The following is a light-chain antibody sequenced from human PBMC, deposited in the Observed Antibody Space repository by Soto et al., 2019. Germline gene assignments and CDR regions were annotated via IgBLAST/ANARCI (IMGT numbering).Light chain of an antibody. V-gene: IGKV1-5*01. CDR1: QSISSW. Sequence: DIQMTQSPSTLSASVVDRVTITFRASQSISSWLAWYQQKPGKAPKLLIYAASTLQSGVPSRFSGSGSGTDFTLTISCLQSEDFATYYCQQYYSYPRTFGQGTKVDIK. CDR3: QQYYSYPRT. CDR2: AAS. J-gene: IGKJ1*01.